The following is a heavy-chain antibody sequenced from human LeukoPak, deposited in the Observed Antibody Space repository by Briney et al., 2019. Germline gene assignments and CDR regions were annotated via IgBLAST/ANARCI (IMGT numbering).Heavy chain of an antibody. D-gene: IGHD2-8*01. J-gene: IGHJ4*02. CDR3: ANSMGGRYFDY. CDR1: GGSFSSGAYY. CDR2: IYYSGST. Sequence: SQTLSLTCTVSGGSFSSGAYYWSWIRQLPGKGLEWIGSIYYSGSTYYNPSLKSRVTISVDTSKNQFSLNLSSVTAADTAVYYCANSMGGRYFDYWGQGTLVTVSS. V-gene: IGHV4-39*01.